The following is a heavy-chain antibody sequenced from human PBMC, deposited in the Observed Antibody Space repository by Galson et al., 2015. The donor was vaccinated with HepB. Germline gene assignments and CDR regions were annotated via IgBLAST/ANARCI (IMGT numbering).Heavy chain of an antibody. CDR2: IIPILGIA. J-gene: IGHJ4*02. CDR3: ARDRTPSTVTTKEDY. D-gene: IGHD4-17*01. Sequence: SVKVSCKASGGTFSSYAISWVRQAPGRGLEWMGGIIPILGIANYAQKFQGRVTITADKSTSTAYMELSSLRSEDTAVYYCARDRTPSTVTTKEDYWGQGTLVTVSS. CDR1: GGTFSSYA. V-gene: IGHV1-69*10.